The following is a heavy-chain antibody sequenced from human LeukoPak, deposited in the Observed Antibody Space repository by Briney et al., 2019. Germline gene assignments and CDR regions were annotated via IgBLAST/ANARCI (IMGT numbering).Heavy chain of an antibody. D-gene: IGHD3-22*01. CDR3: ASLYYYHRSGYYPTDLFDY. V-gene: IGHV1-2*02. Sequence: ASVTVSCKASGYTFTGYYMHWVRQAPGQGLEWMGWINPNSGGTNYAQKFQGRVTMTRDTSISTAYMELSRLRSDDTAVYDCASLYYYHRSGYYPTDLFDYWGQGTLVTVSS. CDR2: INPNSGGT. CDR1: GYTFTGYY. J-gene: IGHJ4*02.